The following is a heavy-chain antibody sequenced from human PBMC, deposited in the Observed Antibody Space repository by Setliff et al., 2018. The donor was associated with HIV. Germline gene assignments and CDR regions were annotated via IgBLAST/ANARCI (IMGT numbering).Heavy chain of an antibody. Sequence: QAPGQGLEWVGGINPNSGDTNDAQKFQGRVTMTRDTSINTAYMDLGRLRSDDTAVYYCARRGVGTSDAFDLWGQGTMVTVSS. CDR2: INPNSGDT. CDR3: ARRGVGTSDAFDL. D-gene: IGHD2-8*01. J-gene: IGHJ3*01. V-gene: IGHV1-2*02.